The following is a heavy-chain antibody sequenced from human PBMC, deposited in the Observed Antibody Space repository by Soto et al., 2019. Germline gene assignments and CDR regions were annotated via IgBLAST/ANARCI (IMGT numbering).Heavy chain of an antibody. V-gene: IGHV1-3*04. D-gene: IGHD2-2*01. J-gene: IGHJ6*02. CDR2: INTGNGNT. Sequence: ASVKVSCKASGYTFTSYAMHWVRQAPGQRLEWMGWINTGNGNTKYSQKFQGRVTIAADESTSTAYMELSSLRSEDTAVYYCARSQGSSTSLEIYYYYYYGMDAWGQGTTVTVSS. CDR1: GYTFTSYA. CDR3: ARSQGSSTSLEIYYYYYYGMDA.